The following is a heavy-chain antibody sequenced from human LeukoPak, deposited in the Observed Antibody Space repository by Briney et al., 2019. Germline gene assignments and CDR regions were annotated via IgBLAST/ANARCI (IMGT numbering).Heavy chain of an antibody. CDR2: ISGSGATT. Sequence: GGSLRLSCAASGFTFRTYWMHWVRQAPGKGLEWVSTISGSGATTYYADSVKGRFTTSRDNSMNTLSLQMNSLGADDTAVYYCAKDNQYSLYNWFDPWGQGTLVTVSS. CDR3: AKDNQYSLYNWFDP. CDR1: GFTFRTYW. J-gene: IGHJ5*02. V-gene: IGHV3-23*01. D-gene: IGHD6-6*01.